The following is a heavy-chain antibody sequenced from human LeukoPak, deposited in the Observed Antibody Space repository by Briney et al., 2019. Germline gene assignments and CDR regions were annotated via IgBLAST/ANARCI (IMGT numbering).Heavy chain of an antibody. CDR3: ARDYYCSGGSCSDTFDV. D-gene: IGHD2-15*01. V-gene: IGHV1-18*01. J-gene: IGHJ3*01. CDR2: VSGHDKRT. CDR1: GYSFTTYG. Sequence: ASVKVSCKASGYSFTTYGISWVRQAPGQGLEWMGWVSGHDKRTNYAQSLRGRVTMTTDTSTSTSYMELTSLRSDDTAVYYCARDYYCSGGSCSDTFDVWGQGTMVTVSS.